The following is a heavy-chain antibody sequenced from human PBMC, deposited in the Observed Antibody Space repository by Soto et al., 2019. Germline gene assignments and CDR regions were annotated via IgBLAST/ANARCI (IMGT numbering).Heavy chain of an antibody. CDR2: ISSSSATI. J-gene: IGHJ6*02. V-gene: IGHV3-48*02. CDR3: ARPFGYYDTSGYYGAFYYYGMDV. CDR1: GFTFSDYD. D-gene: IGHD3-22*01. Sequence: SCAASGFTFSDYDMNWVRQAPGKGLEWISYISSSSATIYYADSVKGRFTISRDNAENSLFLQMNSLRDEDTAVYYCARPFGYYDTSGYYGAFYYYGMDVWGQGTTVTVSS.